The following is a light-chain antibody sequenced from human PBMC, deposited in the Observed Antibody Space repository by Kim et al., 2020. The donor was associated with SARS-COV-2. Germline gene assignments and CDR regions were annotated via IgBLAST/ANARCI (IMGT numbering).Light chain of an antibody. Sequence: DTVLTQSPDTLSLSPGERATLSCRASQISGSSLAWFQQKPGQAPRLLIYDASSRATGIPDRFSGSGSGTDFILTISRLEPEDFAVYYCKQYSSLHLTFGQGTKVDIK. CDR2: DAS. CDR1: QISGSS. V-gene: IGKV3-20*01. CDR3: KQYSSLHLT. J-gene: IGKJ1*01.